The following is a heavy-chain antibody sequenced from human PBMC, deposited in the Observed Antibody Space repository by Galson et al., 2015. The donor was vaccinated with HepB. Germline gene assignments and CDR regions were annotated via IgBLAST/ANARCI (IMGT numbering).Heavy chain of an antibody. D-gene: IGHD4-17*01. J-gene: IGHJ4*02. CDR3: ARVADSDYGDHTYFDY. Sequence: SLRLSCAASGFTFNDYYMSWIRQAPGKGLEWISYISSSGTHINYADSVKGRFTISRVNAKNSLYLQMNGLRDEDTAVYYCARVADSDYGDHTYFDYWGQGTLVTVSS. V-gene: IGHV3-11*06. CDR2: ISSSGTHI. CDR1: GFTFNDYY.